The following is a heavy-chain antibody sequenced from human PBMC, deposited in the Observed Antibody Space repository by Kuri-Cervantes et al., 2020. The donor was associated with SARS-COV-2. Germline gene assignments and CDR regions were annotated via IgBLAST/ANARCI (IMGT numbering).Heavy chain of an antibody. D-gene: IGHD5-24*01. J-gene: IGHJ4*02. Sequence: SSVQVSCKSSGYTFTSYYMHWVRQAPGQGLEWMGGIIPIFGSANYAQKFQGRVTITADKSTSTAYMELSGLRSEDTAVYYCARDAIRDGYNEGYWGQGTLVTVSS. CDR2: IIPIFGSA. CDR3: ARDAIRDGYNEGY. V-gene: IGHV1-69*06. CDR1: GYTFTSYY.